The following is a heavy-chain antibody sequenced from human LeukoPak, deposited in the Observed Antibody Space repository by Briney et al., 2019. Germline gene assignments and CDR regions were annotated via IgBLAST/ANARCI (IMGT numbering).Heavy chain of an antibody. CDR1: GFTFSSYG. CDR2: ISYDGSNK. J-gene: IGHJ6*02. CDR3: AKSLGVRPGYYYDGMDV. D-gene: IGHD3-10*01. V-gene: IGHV3-30*18. Sequence: GGSLRLSCAASGFTFSSYGMHWVCQAPGKGLEWVAVISYDGSNKYYADSVKGRFTISRDNSKNTLYLQMNSLRAEDTAVYYCAKSLGVRPGYYYDGMDVWGQGTTVTVSS.